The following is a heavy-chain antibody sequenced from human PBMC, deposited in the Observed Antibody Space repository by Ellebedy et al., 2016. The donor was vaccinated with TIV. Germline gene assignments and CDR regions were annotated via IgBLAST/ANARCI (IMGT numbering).Heavy chain of an antibody. CDR1: GFTFSDSY. Sequence: GGSLRLSXAASGFTFSDSYMTWVRQAPGKGLEWISYIDHTGSTIYYADSVKGRFTISRDNAKNSLYLQMNSLRAEDTAVYYCAGIVRLVAYGMDLWGQGTTVTVSS. CDR3: AGIVRLVAYGMDL. V-gene: IGHV3-11*01. D-gene: IGHD2-15*01. CDR2: IDHTGSTI. J-gene: IGHJ6*02.